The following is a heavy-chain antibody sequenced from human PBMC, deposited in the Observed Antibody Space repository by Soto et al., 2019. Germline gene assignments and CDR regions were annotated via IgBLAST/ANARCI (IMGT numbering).Heavy chain of an antibody. Sequence: QITLKESGPTLLKPTQTLTLSCTFSGLSLSTSGVGVGWIRQPPGKALEWLALIYWNDDRRISPSLNSRLTITKDTTKNQVFLTLTNMDPVDSATYYCAHSARGYCSGGTCLTFCDPWGQGTLVTVSS. J-gene: IGHJ5*02. CDR1: GLSLSTSGVG. D-gene: IGHD2-15*01. CDR3: AHSARGYCSGGTCLTFCDP. V-gene: IGHV2-5*01. CDR2: IYWNDDR.